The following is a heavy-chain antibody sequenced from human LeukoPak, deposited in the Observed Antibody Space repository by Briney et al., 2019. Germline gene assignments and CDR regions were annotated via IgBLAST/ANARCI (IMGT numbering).Heavy chain of an antibody. CDR2: INHSGST. J-gene: IGHJ3*02. V-gene: IGHV4-34*01. CDR1: GGSFSGYY. CDR3: ASPGPRGYYFCTQAFDI. Sequence: PSETLSLTCAVYGGSFSGYYWSWIRQPPGKGLEWIGEINHSGSTNYNPSLKNRVTISVDTYKNQFSLKLRSVADADTDVYDCASPGPRGYYFCTQAFDIGGQGTMVTVSS. D-gene: IGHD3-22*01.